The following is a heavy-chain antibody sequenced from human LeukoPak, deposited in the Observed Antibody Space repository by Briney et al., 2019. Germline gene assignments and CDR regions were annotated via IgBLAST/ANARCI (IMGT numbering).Heavy chain of an antibody. J-gene: IGHJ6*03. D-gene: IGHD3-16*01. Sequence: PGGSLRLSCAASGFTFSSYAMSWVRQAPGKGLEWVSTIRGSGGSTYYADFVKGRFTISRDNSKKTRYLQVNSLRAEDTAVYYCAKHVSPGFGYCHYYMGVWGKGTTVIVSS. V-gene: IGHV3-23*01. CDR2: IRGSGGST. CDR3: AKHVSPGFGYCHYYMGV. CDR1: GFTFSSYA.